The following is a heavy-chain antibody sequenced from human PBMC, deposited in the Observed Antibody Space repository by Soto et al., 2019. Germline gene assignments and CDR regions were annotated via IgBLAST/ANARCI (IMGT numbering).Heavy chain of an antibody. V-gene: IGHV3-23*01. CDR3: AKDVLTSVLRYFDWSAGPSNAFDI. CDR2: ISGSGGST. D-gene: IGHD3-9*01. Sequence: PGGSLRLSCAASGFTFSSYAMSWVRQAPGKGLEWVSAISGSGGSTYYADSVKGRFTISRDNSKNTLYLQMNSLRAEDTAVYYCAKDVLTSVLRYFDWSAGPSNAFDIWGQGTMVTVSS. CDR1: GFTFSSYA. J-gene: IGHJ3*02.